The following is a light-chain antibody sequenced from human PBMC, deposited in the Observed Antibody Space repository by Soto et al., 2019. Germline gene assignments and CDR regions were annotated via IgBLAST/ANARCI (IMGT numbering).Light chain of an antibody. J-gene: IGKJ1*01. CDR3: QQYGSSGT. CDR1: QSVSNNY. CDR2: GAS. V-gene: IGKV3-20*01. Sequence: EIVLTQSPGTLSLSPGERATLSCRASQSVSNNYLAWYQQKPGQAPRLLIYGASNRATCIPDRFNGRGFWTDFTLTISRLEPEDFAVYYCQQYGSSGTFGQGTKVDIK.